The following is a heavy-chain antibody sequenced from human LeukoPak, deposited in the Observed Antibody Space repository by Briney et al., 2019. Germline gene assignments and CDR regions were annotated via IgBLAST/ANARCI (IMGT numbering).Heavy chain of an antibody. CDR2: IYYSGST. V-gene: IGHV4-59*01. CDR1: GGSISSYY. Sequence: SETLSLTCTVSGGSISSYYWSWIRQPPGKGLEWIGYIYYSGSTNYNPSLKSRVTISVDTSKNQFSLKLSSVTAADTAVYYCARASAHAAAGIYYFDYWGQGTLVTVSS. D-gene: IGHD6-13*01. J-gene: IGHJ4*02. CDR3: ARASAHAAAGIYYFDY.